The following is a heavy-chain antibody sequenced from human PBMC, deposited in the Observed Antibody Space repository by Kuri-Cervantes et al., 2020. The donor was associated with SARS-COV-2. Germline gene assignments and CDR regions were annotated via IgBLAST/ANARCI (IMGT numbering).Heavy chain of an antibody. D-gene: IGHD3-3*01. CDR2: IYTSGST. CDR1: GGSISSYY. Sequence: SETLSLTCTVSGGSISSYYWSWIRQPAGKGLEWIGRIYTSGSTNYNPSLKSRVTISVDTSKNQFSLKLNSVTAADTAVYYCARHQNTLRFLEWLPYFDYWGQGTLVTVSS. CDR3: ARHQNTLRFLEWLPYFDY. V-gene: IGHV4-4*07. J-gene: IGHJ4*02.